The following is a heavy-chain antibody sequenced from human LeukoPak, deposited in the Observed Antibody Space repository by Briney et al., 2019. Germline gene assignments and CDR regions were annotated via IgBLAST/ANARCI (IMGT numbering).Heavy chain of an antibody. CDR1: GGSINSYY. CDR2: IYDSGST. J-gene: IGHJ3*02. Sequence: KPSETLSLTCTVSGGSINSYYWSWIRQPPGKGLEWLGYIYDSGSTNYNPSLQSRVTMSIDTSKNQISLQLTSVTAADTAVYYCAREAIYDSSGYYYRDAFDMWGQGTMVTVSS. D-gene: IGHD3-22*01. CDR3: AREAIYDSSGYYYRDAFDM. V-gene: IGHV4-59*12.